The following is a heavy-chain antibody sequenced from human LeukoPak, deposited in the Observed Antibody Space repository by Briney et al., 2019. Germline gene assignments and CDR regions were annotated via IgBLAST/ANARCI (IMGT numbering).Heavy chain of an antibody. Sequence: GGSLRLSCAASGFTFSTYAMNWVRQAPGKGLEWVSAISSSGGGTYYADSVKGRFTISRDNSKNTLYLQMNSLRAEDTAVYYCAKDTGSGYDYFSYYFDYWGQGTLVTVSS. CDR3: AKDTGSGYDYFSYYFDY. D-gene: IGHD5-12*01. J-gene: IGHJ4*02. CDR1: GFTFSTYA. CDR2: ISSSGGGT. V-gene: IGHV3-23*01.